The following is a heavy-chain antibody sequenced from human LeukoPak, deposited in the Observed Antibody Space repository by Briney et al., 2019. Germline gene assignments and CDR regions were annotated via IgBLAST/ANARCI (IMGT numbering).Heavy chain of an antibody. CDR3: ASSGYYFSSEFDY. Sequence: PGGSLRLSCAASGFTFSSYWMSWVRQAPGKGLEWVANIKQDGSEKYYVDSVKGRFTISRDNAKNSLYLQMNSLRAEDTAVYYCASSGYYFSSEFDYWGQGTLVTVSS. CDR1: GFTFSSYW. D-gene: IGHD3-22*01. J-gene: IGHJ4*02. CDR2: IKQDGSEK. V-gene: IGHV3-7*01.